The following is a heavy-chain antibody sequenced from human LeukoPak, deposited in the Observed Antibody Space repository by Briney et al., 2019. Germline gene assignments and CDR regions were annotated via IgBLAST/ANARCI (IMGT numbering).Heavy chain of an antibody. D-gene: IGHD5-12*01. Sequence: SETLSLTCTASGGSISSYYWSRLRQPPGKGLEWIGYIYYSGSTNYNPSLKSRVTISVDTSKNQFSLKLSSVTAADTAVYYCARVKYSGYDWFDYWGQGTLVTVSS. CDR1: GGSISSYY. CDR3: ARVKYSGYDWFDY. J-gene: IGHJ4*02. CDR2: IYYSGST. V-gene: IGHV4-59*01.